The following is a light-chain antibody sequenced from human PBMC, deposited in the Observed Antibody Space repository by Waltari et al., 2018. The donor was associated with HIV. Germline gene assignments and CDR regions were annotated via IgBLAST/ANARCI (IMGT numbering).Light chain of an antibody. Sequence: DIQMAQSPSNVSAFVGGTVTITCLASRDISTSLAWYQFRPGRPPKLLIYGAFQLETGVPSRFGGAGSGTEFTLTITSLQPEDFATYFCQQAQSFPHTFGGGTRVGIK. CDR1: RDISTS. V-gene: IGKV1-12*01. CDR2: GAF. CDR3: QQAQSFPHT. J-gene: IGKJ4*01.